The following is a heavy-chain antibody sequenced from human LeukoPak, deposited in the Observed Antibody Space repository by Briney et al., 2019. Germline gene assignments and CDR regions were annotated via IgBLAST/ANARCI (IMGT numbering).Heavy chain of an antibody. CDR3: AKPAHYYYDSSGYDAFDI. CDR1: GFTFSSYA. CDR2: ISGSGGST. J-gene: IGHJ3*02. V-gene: IGHV3-23*01. Sequence: PGGSLRLSCAASGFTFSSYAMSWVRQAPGKGLEWVSAISGSGGSTYYADSVKGRFTISRDNSKNTLYLQMNSLRAEDTAVYYCAKPAHYYYDSSGYDAFDIWGQGTMVTVSS. D-gene: IGHD3-22*01.